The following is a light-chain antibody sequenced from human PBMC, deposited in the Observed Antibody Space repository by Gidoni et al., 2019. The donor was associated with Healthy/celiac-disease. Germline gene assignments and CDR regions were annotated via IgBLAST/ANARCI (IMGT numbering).Light chain of an antibody. CDR2: AAS. CDR3: QQDNSFPL. CDR1: QGISSW. Sequence: IQMTQSPSSVSAPVGDRVTITCRSRQGISSWVAWYQQKPGKDPKLLLYAASRLKSGVPTRFSGSGCGKDFTLTSSSLQAEEVATYYCQQDNSFPLFGPGTKVDIK. V-gene: IGKV1-12*01. J-gene: IGKJ3*01.